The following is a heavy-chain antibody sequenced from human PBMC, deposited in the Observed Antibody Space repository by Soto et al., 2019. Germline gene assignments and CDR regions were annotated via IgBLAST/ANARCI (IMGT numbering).Heavy chain of an antibody. J-gene: IGHJ4*02. CDR3: ARGITGYWNIDY. V-gene: IGHV4-31*03. Sequence: PSETLSLTCTVSGGSISSGGYYWSWIRQHPGKGLEWIGNIYYSGTTYKNPSLKSRITISVDTSKNQFSLKLSSVTAADTAVYYCARGITGYWNIDYWGQRTLGTGFS. CDR2: IYYSGTT. D-gene: IGHD3-9*01. CDR1: GGSISSGGYY.